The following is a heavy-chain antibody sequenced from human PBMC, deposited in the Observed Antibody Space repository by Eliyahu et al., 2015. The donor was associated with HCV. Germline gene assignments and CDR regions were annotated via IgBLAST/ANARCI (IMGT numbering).Heavy chain of an antibody. CDR1: GFXFXXXX. Sequence: EVQLVESGGGLVQPGGSLRLSCSASGFXFXXXXMXXVRQAPGKGLEYVSAISSNGGSTYYADSVKGRFTISRDNSKNTLYLQMSSLRAEDTAVYYCVKDPAYDILTGYSWARGRWGQGTLVTVSS. V-gene: IGHV3-64D*06. CDR3: VKDPAYDILTGYSWARGR. J-gene: IGHJ4*02. D-gene: IGHD3-9*01. CDR2: ISSNGGST.